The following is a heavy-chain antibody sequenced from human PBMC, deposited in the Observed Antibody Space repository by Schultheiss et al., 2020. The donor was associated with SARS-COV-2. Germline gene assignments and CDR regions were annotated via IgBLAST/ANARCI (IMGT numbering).Heavy chain of an antibody. CDR1: GFTFSSYW. Sequence: GGSLRLSCAASGFTFSSYWMHWVRQAPGKGLVWVSSISSSSSYIYYADAVKGRFTISRDNAKNSLFLQMNSLRAEDTAVYYCARDPHYDSGGYYYIFDSWGQGTLVTVSS. CDR3: ARDPHYDSGGYYYIFDS. J-gene: IGHJ4*02. D-gene: IGHD3-22*01. V-gene: IGHV3-21*01. CDR2: ISSSSSYI.